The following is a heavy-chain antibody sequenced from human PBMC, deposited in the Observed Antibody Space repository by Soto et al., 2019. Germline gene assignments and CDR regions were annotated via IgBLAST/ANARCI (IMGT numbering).Heavy chain of an antibody. J-gene: IGHJ5*02. V-gene: IGHV4-30-4*01. CDR3: ARVGRTSYSDRSGYNWFDP. D-gene: IGHD3-22*01. CDR1: GGSISSGDYY. Sequence: SETLSLTCTFSGGSISSGDYYWSWIRQPPGKGLEWIGYIYYSGSTYYNPSLKSRLTISVDTSNNQFSLKLSSVTAADTAVYYCARVGRTSYSDRSGYNWFDPWGQGTLVTVSS. CDR2: IYYSGST.